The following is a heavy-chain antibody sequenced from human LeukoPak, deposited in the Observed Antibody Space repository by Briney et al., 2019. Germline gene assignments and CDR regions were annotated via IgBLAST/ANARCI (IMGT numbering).Heavy chain of an antibody. CDR2: ISGSGGST. Sequence: GGSLRLSCAASGFTLSSYAMRWVRQAPGKGLEWVSAISGSGGSTYYADSVKGRFTISRDNSKNTLYLQMNSLRAEDTAVYYCAKLGTRLPVWYYFDYWGQGTLVTVSS. CDR3: AKLGTRLPVWYYFDY. D-gene: IGHD2-2*01. V-gene: IGHV3-23*01. CDR1: GFTLSSYA. J-gene: IGHJ4*02.